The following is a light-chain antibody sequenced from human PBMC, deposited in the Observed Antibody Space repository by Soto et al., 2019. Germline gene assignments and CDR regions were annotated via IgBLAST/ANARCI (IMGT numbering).Light chain of an antibody. J-gene: IGKJ2*01. V-gene: IGKV1-6*01. CDR3: LQDYSMYT. Sequence: MTQSPSSLSASVGDTVTITCRSSQGIGNDLGWYQQKPGKAPKLLIFDAFTLEDGVPSRFSGSASGREFTLSISSLQPEDSATYYCLQDYSMYTFGQRTKLEVK. CDR1: QGIGND. CDR2: DAF.